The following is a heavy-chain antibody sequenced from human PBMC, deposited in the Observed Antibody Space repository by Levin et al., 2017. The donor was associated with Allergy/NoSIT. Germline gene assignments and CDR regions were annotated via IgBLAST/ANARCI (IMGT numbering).Heavy chain of an antibody. CDR1: GFTFSSYS. V-gene: IGHV3-21*01. J-gene: IGHJ4*02. Sequence: GESLKISCAASGFTFSSYSMNWVRQAPGKGLEWVSSISSSSSYIYYADSVKGRFTISRDNAKNSLYLQMNSLRAEDTAVYYCARLSLGYYYDSSGYYPVDDYWGQGTLVTVSS. CDR2: ISSSSSYI. D-gene: IGHD3-22*01. CDR3: ARLSLGYYYDSSGYYPVDDY.